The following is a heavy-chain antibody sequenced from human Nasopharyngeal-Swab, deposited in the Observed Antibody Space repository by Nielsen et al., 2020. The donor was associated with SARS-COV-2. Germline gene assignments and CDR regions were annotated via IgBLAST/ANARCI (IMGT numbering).Heavy chain of an antibody. V-gene: IGHV6-1*01. CDR1: GDRVSCSSAA. CDR2: TYYRSKWYN. Sequence: QTLSLTCSISGDRVSCSSAAWNWIRQSPSRGLEWLGRTYYRSKWYNDYAVSVKSRITINPDTSKNQFSLHLNSVTPEDTAVYYCARAKGAYGDYYYYYYTDVWGKGTTVTVSS. CDR3: ARAKGAYGDYYYYYYTDV. D-gene: IGHD4-17*01. J-gene: IGHJ6*03.